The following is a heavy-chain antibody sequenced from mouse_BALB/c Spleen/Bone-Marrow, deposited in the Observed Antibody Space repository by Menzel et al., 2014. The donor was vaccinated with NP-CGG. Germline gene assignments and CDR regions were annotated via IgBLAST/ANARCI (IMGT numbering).Heavy chain of an antibody. D-gene: IGHD1-2*01. Sequence: EVMLVESGGGLVQPGGSLRLSCATSGFTFTDYYMSWVRQPPGKALEWLGFIRNKANGYTAEYSASVKGRFTISRDNSQTILYLQMTTLRAEDSATYYCASEFTTAIHWYFDVWGAGATVTVSS. V-gene: IGHV7-3*02. J-gene: IGHJ1*01. CDR3: ASEFTTAIHWYFDV. CDR1: GFTFTDYY. CDR2: IRNKANGYTA.